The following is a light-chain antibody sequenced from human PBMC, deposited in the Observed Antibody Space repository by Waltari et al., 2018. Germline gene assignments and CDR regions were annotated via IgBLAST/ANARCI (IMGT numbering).Light chain of an antibody. CDR2: EDS. V-gene: IGLV1-51*02. CDR3: CSYAGSGIYV. J-gene: IGLJ1*01. Sequence: QSVLTQPPSVSAAPGQRVTISCSGGHSNIGNNYVSWYRQFPGTAPKLLIYEDSERPSGVPGRFSGSKSGTSATLDITGLQAGDEADYYCCSYAGSGIYVFGTGAKVTVL. CDR1: HSNIGNNY.